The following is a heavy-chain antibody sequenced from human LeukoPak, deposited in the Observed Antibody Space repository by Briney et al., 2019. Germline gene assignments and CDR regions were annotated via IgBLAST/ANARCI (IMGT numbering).Heavy chain of an antibody. CDR1: GGSISSGGYY. CDR3: ARGVTPWGYFDY. J-gene: IGHJ4*02. Sequence: SETLSLTCTVSGGSISSGGYYWSWIRQPPGKGLEWIGYIYHSGSTYYNPSLKSRVTISVDRSKNQFSLKLSSVTAADTAVYYCARGVTPWGYFDYWGQGTLVTVSS. D-gene: IGHD5-18*01. V-gene: IGHV4-30-2*01. CDR2: IYHSGST.